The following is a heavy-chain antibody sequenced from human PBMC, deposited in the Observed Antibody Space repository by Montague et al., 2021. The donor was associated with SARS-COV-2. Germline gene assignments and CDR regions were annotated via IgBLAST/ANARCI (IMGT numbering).Heavy chain of an antibody. J-gene: IGHJ6*02. V-gene: IGHV3-7*01. CDR2: IKQDGSEK. CDR1: GFTFSSYW. D-gene: IGHD3-10*01. CDR3: ARGGLYYYGSGSYWLPEHYYYYGMDV. Sequence: SLRLSCAASGFTFSSYWMSWVRQAPGKGLEWVANIKQDGSEKYYVDSMKGRFTISRDNAKNSLYLQMNSLRAEDTAVYYCARGGLYYYGSGSYWLPEHYYYYGMDVWGQGTTVTVSS.